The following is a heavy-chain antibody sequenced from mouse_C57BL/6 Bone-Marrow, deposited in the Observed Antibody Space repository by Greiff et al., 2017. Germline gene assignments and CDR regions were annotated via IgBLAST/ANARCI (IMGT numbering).Heavy chain of an antibody. Sequence: VQLQQSGAELVRPGASVKLSCTASGFNIKDDYMHWVKQRPEQGLEWIGWIDPDNGDTEYASKFQGKATITAATSSNTAYLQRSSLTSEDTAVYYCTSYDYDEGAWFAYWGQGTLVTVAA. CDR3: TSYDYDEGAWFAY. CDR1: GFNIKDDY. V-gene: IGHV14-4*01. D-gene: IGHD2-4*01. CDR2: IDPDNGDT. J-gene: IGHJ3*01.